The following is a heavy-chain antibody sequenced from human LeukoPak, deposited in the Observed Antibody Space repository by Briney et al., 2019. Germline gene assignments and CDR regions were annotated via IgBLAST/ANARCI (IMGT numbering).Heavy chain of an antibody. Sequence: GASLKISCKGSGYSFTSYWIGWVRQMPGKGLEWMGIIYPGDSDTRYSPSFQGQVTISADKSISTAYLQWSSLKASDTAMYYCARQATYYDILTGYYNVPNWFDPWGQGTLVTVSS. D-gene: IGHD3-9*01. CDR3: ARQATYYDILTGYYNVPNWFDP. J-gene: IGHJ5*02. V-gene: IGHV5-51*01. CDR2: IYPGDSDT. CDR1: GYSFTSYW.